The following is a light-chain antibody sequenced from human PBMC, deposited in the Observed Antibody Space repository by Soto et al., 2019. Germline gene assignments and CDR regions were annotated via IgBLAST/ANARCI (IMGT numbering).Light chain of an antibody. V-gene: IGKV1-27*01. Sequence: DFPMTQSPPSLSASVGDRVTITCRASQGLRNYLAWYKQNPGKVPKLLIFTASTLQSAVPSRFSVSGSGTDFTLGNRSPQTEYVATYYYEAYNSTIRFTFGGGTKVESK. CDR3: EAYNSTIRFT. CDR2: TAS. CDR1: QGLRNY. J-gene: IGKJ4*01.